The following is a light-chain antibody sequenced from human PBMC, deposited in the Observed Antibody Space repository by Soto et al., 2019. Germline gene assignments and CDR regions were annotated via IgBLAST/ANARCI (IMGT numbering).Light chain of an antibody. J-gene: IGKJ3*01. CDR1: QSIKSQ. V-gene: IGKV1-39*01. CDR3: QQSYTFPFT. CDR2: GSS. Sequence: DIQMTQSPSSLSASVGDRVTVTCRTSQSIKSQLNWYQQKLGQAPKLLIYGSSTLEGGVPSRFSGSGSGTEFTLTISSLQPEDSATYYCQQSYTFPFTFGPGTKVNIK.